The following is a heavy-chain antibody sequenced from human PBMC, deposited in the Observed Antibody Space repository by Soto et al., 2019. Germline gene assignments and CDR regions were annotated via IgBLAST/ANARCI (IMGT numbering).Heavy chain of an antibody. CDR3: ARGASHCISTSCYEYYYYYFKDV. CDR2: MNPNSGNT. Sequence: ASVKVSCKASGYTFTSYDINWVRQSTGQGLEWMGWMNPNSGNTGYAQKFQGGVTMTRNTSISTAYMELSSLRSEDTAVYYCARGASHCISTSCYEYYYYYFKDVWGKGTTVTVSS. V-gene: IGHV1-8*01. J-gene: IGHJ6*03. D-gene: IGHD2-2*01. CDR1: GYTFTSYD.